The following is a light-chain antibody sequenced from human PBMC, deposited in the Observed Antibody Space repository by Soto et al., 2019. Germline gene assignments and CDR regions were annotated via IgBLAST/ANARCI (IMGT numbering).Light chain of an antibody. Sequence: AIQMTQSPSSLSASVGDRVTITCRASPGIRNDLDWFQQKPGKAPKLLIYAASNLQSGVPARFSGSGSGTDFTLTISSLPPEDFATYYCLQKYFYPFTFGPGTKVDIK. CDR1: PGIRND. CDR2: AAS. CDR3: LQKYFYPFT. V-gene: IGKV1-6*01. J-gene: IGKJ3*01.